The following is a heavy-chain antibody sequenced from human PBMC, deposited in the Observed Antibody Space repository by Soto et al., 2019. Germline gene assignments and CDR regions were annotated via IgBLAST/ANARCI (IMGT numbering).Heavy chain of an antibody. Sequence: GASVKVSCKASGYTFTSYGISWVRQAPGQGLEWMGWISAYNGNTNYAQKLQGSVTMTTDTSTSTAYMELRSLRSDDTAVYYCARSSSSPTPERSGTFFDYWGQGTLVTVSS. D-gene: IGHD6-6*01. CDR3: ARSSSSPTPERSGTFFDY. CDR2: ISAYNGNT. CDR1: GYTFTSYG. V-gene: IGHV1-18*04. J-gene: IGHJ4*02.